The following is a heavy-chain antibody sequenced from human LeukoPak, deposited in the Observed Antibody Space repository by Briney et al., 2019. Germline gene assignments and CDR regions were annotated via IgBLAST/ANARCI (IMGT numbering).Heavy chain of an antibody. CDR2: IGYSGTAT. CDR1: GFNFSTYS. Sequence: GGSLRLSCAASGFNFSTYSMTWVRQTPGKALEWISYIGYSGTATYYADSVKGRFTISRDNSKNTLYLQMNSLRAEDTAVYYCARDLDRDGYNTGDYWGQGTLVTVSS. D-gene: IGHD5-24*01. V-gene: IGHV3-48*01. CDR3: ARDLDRDGYNTGDY. J-gene: IGHJ4*02.